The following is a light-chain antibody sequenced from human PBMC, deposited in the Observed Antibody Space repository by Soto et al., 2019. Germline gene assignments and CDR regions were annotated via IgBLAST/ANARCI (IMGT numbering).Light chain of an antibody. CDR1: SSDLGIYNY. CDR3: SSYTTSSTRV. Sequence: QSVLAQPASVSGSPGQSIAISCSVSSSDLGIYNYVSWYQQHPGKVPKLIIFEVTNRPSGVSNRFSGSKSGNTASLTISGLQAEDEADYYSSSYTTSSTRVFGTGTKVTVL. V-gene: IGLV2-14*01. J-gene: IGLJ1*01. CDR2: EVT.